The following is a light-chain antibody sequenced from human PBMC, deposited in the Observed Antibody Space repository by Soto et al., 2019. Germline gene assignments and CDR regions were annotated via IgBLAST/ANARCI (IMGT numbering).Light chain of an antibody. CDR1: ISDVAGYNY. Sequence: QSVLTQPRSVSGSPGQSVSLSCTGTISDVAGYNYVSWYQHHPGKAPKLLISDVTKRPSWVPDRFSGSKSGNTASLTISELRAEDEADYYCSSYAGNNNLVFGGGTKLTVL. J-gene: IGLJ2*01. CDR2: DVT. V-gene: IGLV2-11*01. CDR3: SSYAGNNNLV.